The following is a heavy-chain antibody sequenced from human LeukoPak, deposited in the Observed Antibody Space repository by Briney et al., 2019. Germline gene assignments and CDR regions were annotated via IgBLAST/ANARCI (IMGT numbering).Heavy chain of an antibody. Sequence: GGSLRLSCAASGFTFSSYGMSWVRQAPGKGLEWVSGINWNGGSTGYADSVEGRFTISRDNAKNSLYLQMNSLRAEDTALYYCARDRGIAAADYWGQGTLVTVSS. V-gene: IGHV3-20*04. CDR2: INWNGGST. J-gene: IGHJ4*02. D-gene: IGHD6-13*01. CDR1: GFTFSSYG. CDR3: ARDRGIAAADY.